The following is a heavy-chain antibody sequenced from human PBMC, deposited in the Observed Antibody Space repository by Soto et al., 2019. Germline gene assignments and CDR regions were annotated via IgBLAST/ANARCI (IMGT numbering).Heavy chain of an antibody. J-gene: IGHJ6*04. D-gene: IGHD2-15*01. CDR3: AKCDPPVASPHGV. V-gene: IGHV3-23*01. CDR2: ISGGSGTI. Sequence: EVQLLESGGGLVQPGGSLRLSCAASGFTFSSYAMSWVRQAPGKGLEWLSGISGGSGTIFYAHSVKGRFTISRDNSKNTLHLQLNSLRIENTAVYYCAKCDPPVASPHGVWGKGTTVTVSS. CDR1: GFTFSSYA.